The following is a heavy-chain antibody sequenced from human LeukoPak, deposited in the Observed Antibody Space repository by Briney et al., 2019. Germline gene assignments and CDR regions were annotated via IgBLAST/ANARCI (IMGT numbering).Heavy chain of an antibody. CDR3: ARHRNPLRYFGDY. D-gene: IGHD3-9*01. CDR1: GGSISSSSYY. Sequence: SETLSLTCTVSGGSISSSSYYWGWIRQPPGKGLEWIGSIYYSGSTYYNPSLKSRVTISVDTSKTQFSLKLSSVTAADTAVYYCARHRNPLRYFGDYWGQGTLVTVSS. V-gene: IGHV4-39*01. CDR2: IYYSGST. J-gene: IGHJ4*02.